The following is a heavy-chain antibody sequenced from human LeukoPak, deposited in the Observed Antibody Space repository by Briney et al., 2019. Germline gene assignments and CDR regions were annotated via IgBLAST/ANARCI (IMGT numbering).Heavy chain of an antibody. D-gene: IGHD5-18*01. Sequence: GGSLRLSCAASGFTFSSFPMIWVRQAPGKGLEWVSSTFPSGDEIHYADSVKGRFTISRDNSKNTLSLQMDSLRAEDTAIYYCATYRQIQVSFEFWGQGTLVTVSS. J-gene: IGHJ4*02. CDR1: GFTFSSFP. CDR3: ATYRQIQVSFEF. V-gene: IGHV3-23*01. CDR2: TFPSGDEI.